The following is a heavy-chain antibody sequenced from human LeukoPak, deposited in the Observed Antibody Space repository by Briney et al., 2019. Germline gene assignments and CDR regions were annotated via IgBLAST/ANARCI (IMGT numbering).Heavy chain of an antibody. Sequence: SQTLSLTCTVSGGSISSGGYYWSWIRQPPGKGLEWIGSIYYSGNTYFNPSLKSRVTISVDTSKNQFALKLSSVTAADTAFYCCARHSNGYFDYWGQGTLVTVSS. CDR2: IYYSGNT. V-gene: IGHV4-39*01. CDR1: GGSISSGGYY. CDR3: ARHSNGYFDY. D-gene: IGHD3-22*01. J-gene: IGHJ4*02.